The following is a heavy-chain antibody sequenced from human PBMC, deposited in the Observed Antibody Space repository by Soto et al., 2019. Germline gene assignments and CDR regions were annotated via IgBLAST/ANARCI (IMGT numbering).Heavy chain of an antibody. CDR2: IYYSGST. Sequence: SETLSLTCTVSGGSISSYYWSWIRQPPGKGLEWIGYIYYSGSTNYNPSLKSRVTISVDTSKNQFSLKLSSVTAADTAVYYCARESGDCSGGICYYYGMDVWGQGTTVTVSS. CDR1: GGSISSYY. V-gene: IGHV4-59*01. CDR3: ARESGDCSGGICYYYGMDV. J-gene: IGHJ6*02. D-gene: IGHD2-15*01.